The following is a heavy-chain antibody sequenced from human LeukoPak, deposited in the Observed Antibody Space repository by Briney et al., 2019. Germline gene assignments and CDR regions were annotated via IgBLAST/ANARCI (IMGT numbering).Heavy chain of an antibody. CDR2: ISGSVGST. CDR3: AKFKFGSSGWCDY. J-gene: IGHJ4*02. V-gene: IGHV3-23*01. Sequence: GGSLRLSCAASRFTFNNAWMSWVRQAPGEGLEWVSAISGSVGSTYYADSVKGRFTISRDNSKNTLYLQMNSLRAEDTAVYYCAKFKFGSSGWCDYWGQGTLVTVSS. CDR1: RFTFNNAW. D-gene: IGHD6-19*01.